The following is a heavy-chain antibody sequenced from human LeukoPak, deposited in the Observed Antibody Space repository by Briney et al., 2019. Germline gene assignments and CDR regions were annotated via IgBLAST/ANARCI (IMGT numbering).Heavy chain of an antibody. D-gene: IGHD3-3*01. CDR2: ISGSGGST. CDR3: AKGEYDFWSGFSPYLDY. J-gene: IGHJ4*02. V-gene: IGHV3-23*01. Sequence: GGSLRLSCAASGFTFSSYAMSWVRQAPGKGLEWVSAISGSGGSTYYADSVKGRFTISRDNSKNTLYLQMNSLRAEDTAVYYCAKGEYDFWSGFSPYLDYWGQGTLVTVSS. CDR1: GFTFSSYA.